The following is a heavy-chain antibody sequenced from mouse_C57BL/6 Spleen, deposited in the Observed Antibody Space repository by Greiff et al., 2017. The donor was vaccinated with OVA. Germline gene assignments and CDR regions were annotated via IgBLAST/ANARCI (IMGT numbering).Heavy chain of an antibody. D-gene: IGHD3-2*02. CDR2: IDPSDSYT. V-gene: IGHV1-69*01. CDR3: ARSSGYSYAMDY. Sequence: VQLQQPGAELVMPGASVKLSCKASGYTFTSYWMHWVKQRPGQGLEWIGEIDPSDSYTNYNQKFKGKSTLTVDKSSSTAYRQLSSLTSEDSAVYYGARSSGYSYAMDYWGQGTSVTVSS. CDR1: GYTFTSYW. J-gene: IGHJ4*01.